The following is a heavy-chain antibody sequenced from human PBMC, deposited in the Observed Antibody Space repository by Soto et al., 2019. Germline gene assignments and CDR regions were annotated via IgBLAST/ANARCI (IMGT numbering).Heavy chain of an antibody. Sequence: QVQLVQSGAEVKKPGASVTVSCKASGYTFIGYYIHWVRPAPGQGLEWMGWINPNSGGTNYAQKLQGWVTMTWDTSISTAYMEPSRLTSDGTAVYDGALTRGDSPYSDIGVDPWGQGTLVTVSS. D-gene: IGHD2-8*02. CDR3: ALTRGDSPYSDIGVDP. J-gene: IGHJ5*02. CDR1: GYTFIGYY. V-gene: IGHV1-2*04. CDR2: INPNSGGT.